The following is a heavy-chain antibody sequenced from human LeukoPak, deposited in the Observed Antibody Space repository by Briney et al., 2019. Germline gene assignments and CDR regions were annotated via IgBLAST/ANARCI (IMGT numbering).Heavy chain of an antibody. CDR3: ARAENYYDSSGYSFWAP. V-gene: IGHV1-46*01. D-gene: IGHD3-22*01. CDR2: INPSGDST. Sequence: ASVKVSCKASGYTFTSYYMHWVRQAPGQGLEWMGIINPSGDSTSYAQKFQGRVTMTRDTSTSTVYMELSSLRSEDTAVYYCARAENYYDSSGYSFWAPWGQGTLVTVSS. CDR1: GYTFTSYY. J-gene: IGHJ5*02.